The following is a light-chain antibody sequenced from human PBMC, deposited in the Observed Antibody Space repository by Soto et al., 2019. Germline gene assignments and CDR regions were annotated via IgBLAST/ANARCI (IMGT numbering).Light chain of an antibody. CDR1: SSDVGGHNY. J-gene: IGLJ2*01. CDR3: SSYADSSTVV. Sequence: QSALTQVASVSASPGQSITISCTGTSSDVGGHNYVSWYQQHPGKAPKLMIYNVDYRPSGVSNRFSGSKSGNTASLTISGLQADYEAYYYCSSYADSSTVVFGGGIKLTVL. V-gene: IGLV2-14*03. CDR2: NVD.